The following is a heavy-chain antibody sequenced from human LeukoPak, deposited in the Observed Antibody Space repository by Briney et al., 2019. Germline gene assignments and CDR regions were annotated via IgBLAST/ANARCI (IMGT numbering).Heavy chain of an antibody. Sequence: GASVKVSCKASGGTFCSYVIKWVRQAPGQGLEWMGWINPYSGAINYAQKFQGRVTLTRDTSISTAYMELSRLTSGDTAVYYCARDPKSQLLLDYWGQGTLVTVSS. V-gene: IGHV1-2*02. CDR2: INPYSGAI. J-gene: IGHJ4*02. D-gene: IGHD2-2*01. CDR1: GGTFCSYV. CDR3: ARDPKSQLLLDY.